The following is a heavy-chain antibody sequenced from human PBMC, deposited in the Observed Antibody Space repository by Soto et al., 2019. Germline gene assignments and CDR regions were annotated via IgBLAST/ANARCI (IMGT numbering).Heavy chain of an antibody. CDR2: IYSDGNNK. V-gene: IGHV3-30-3*01. D-gene: IGHD1-26*01. CDR1: GFTVRAYT. Sequence: QVQLVESGGGVVQPGRSLRLSCAASGFTVRAYTMHWVRQAPGKGLEWVAVIYSDGNNKYYTDSVKGRFTISRDTSTNTLYLQMNSLRSEDTAVYYCARWEQPLFDYWGQGTLVTVSS. CDR3: ARWEQPLFDY. J-gene: IGHJ4*02.